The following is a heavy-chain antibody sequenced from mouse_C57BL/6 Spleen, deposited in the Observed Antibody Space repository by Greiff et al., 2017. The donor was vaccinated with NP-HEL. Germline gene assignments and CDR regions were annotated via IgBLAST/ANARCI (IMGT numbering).Heavy chain of an antibody. D-gene: IGHD1-1*01. J-gene: IGHJ3*01. CDR3: TNIYGSSYEAWFAY. Sequence: QVQLKQSGAELVRPGASVTLSCKASGYTFTDYEMHWVKQTPVHGLEWIGAIDPETGGTAYNQKFKGKAILTADKSSSTAYMELRSLTSEDSAVYYCTNIYGSSYEAWFAYWGQGTLVTVSA. CDR1: GYTFTDYE. CDR2: IDPETGGT. V-gene: IGHV1-15*01.